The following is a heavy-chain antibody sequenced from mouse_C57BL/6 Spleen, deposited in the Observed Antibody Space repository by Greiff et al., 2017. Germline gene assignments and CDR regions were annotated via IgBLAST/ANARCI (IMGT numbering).Heavy chain of an antibody. D-gene: IGHD1-1*01. Sequence: QVQLQQSGAELVMPGASVKLSCKASGYTFTSYWMHWVKQRPGQGLEWIGEIDPSDSYTNYNQKFKGKSTLTVDKSSSTAYMQLSSLTSEDSAVYYCARNYGSSRYYAMDYWGQGTSVTVSS. CDR2: IDPSDSYT. CDR3: ARNYGSSRYYAMDY. V-gene: IGHV1-69*01. CDR1: GYTFTSYW. J-gene: IGHJ4*01.